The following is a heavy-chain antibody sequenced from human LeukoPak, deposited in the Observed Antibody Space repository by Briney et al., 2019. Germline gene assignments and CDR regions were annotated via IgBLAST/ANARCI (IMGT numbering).Heavy chain of an antibody. V-gene: IGHV3-23*01. Sequence: GGSLRLSCAASGFTFSNYGMSWVRQAPGKGLEWVSAISGSAFSTYYADSVKGRFTISRDNSKNTLYLQMNSLRAEDTAVYYCAELGITMIGGVWGKGTTVTISS. CDR1: GFTFSNYG. CDR3: AELGITMIGGV. J-gene: IGHJ6*04. D-gene: IGHD3-10*02. CDR2: ISGSAFST.